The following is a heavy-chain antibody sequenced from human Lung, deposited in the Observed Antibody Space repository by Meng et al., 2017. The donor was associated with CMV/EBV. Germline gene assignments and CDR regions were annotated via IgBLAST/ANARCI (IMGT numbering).Heavy chain of an antibody. Sequence: LRLXCAISGDSVSSNSAAWNWIRQSPSKGLEWLGRTYYRSKWYNDYAVSVKSRITINPDTSKNQFSLQLNSVTPEDTAVYYCARFGTVGAGSGVYFDYWGQETLVTVYS. CDR2: TYYRSKWYN. CDR3: ARFGTVGAGSGVYFDY. CDR1: GDSVSSNSAA. D-gene: IGHD3-10*01. J-gene: IGHJ4*02. V-gene: IGHV6-1*01.